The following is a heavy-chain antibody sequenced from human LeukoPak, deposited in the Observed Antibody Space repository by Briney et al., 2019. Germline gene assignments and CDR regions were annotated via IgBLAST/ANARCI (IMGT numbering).Heavy chain of an antibody. Sequence: GGSLRLSGVAAGFTFSSDNMNWVRQARGKGLGWVSYISSSSSHRHYADSVKGRFTISRDNAKNSLFLQMSSLRAEDTAVYYCARDPPYCVDGSCFGGLEYWGQGTLVTVSS. D-gene: IGHD2-15*01. J-gene: IGHJ4*02. CDR1: GFTFSSDN. CDR2: ISSSSSHR. CDR3: ARDPPYCVDGSCFGGLEY. V-gene: IGHV3-48*01.